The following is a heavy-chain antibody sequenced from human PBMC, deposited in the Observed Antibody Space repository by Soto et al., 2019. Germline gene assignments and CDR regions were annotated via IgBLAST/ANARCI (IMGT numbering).Heavy chain of an antibody. CDR1: GGSISGYY. Sequence: KTSETLSLTCTVSGGSISGYYWSWIRQPAGKGLEWIGRIYTSGSTNYNPSLKSRVTMSVDTSKNQFSLKLSSVTAADTAVYYCARDGGSYPYYIDYWGQGTMVTVYS. V-gene: IGHV4-4*07. J-gene: IGHJ4*02. CDR2: IYTSGST. D-gene: IGHD1-26*01. CDR3: ARDGGSYPYYIDY.